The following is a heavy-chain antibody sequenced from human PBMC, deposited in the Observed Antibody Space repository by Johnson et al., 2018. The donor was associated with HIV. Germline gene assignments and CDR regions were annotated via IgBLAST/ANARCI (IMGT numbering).Heavy chain of an antibody. D-gene: IGHD3-3*01. CDR3: ARETGFAIFGVGKLNAFDI. CDR2: LHYAGSNN. J-gene: IGHJ3*02. V-gene: IGHV3-30*02. Sequence: QVQLVESGGGVVQPGRSLRLSCAASGLSFSSYGMHWVRQAPGTGLVWVSFLHYAGSNNYYADSVKGRFPLSRDNSKNTLYLQMNSLRAEDTALYYCARETGFAIFGVGKLNAFDIWGQGTMVTVCS. CDR1: GLSFSSYG.